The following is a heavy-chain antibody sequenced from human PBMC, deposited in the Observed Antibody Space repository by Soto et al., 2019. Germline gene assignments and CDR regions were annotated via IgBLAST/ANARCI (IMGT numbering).Heavy chain of an antibody. J-gene: IGHJ2*01. CDR2: IYYSGST. V-gene: IGHV4-31*03. CDR3: ARLLTPDWYFDL. CDR1: GGSISSFDYY. Sequence: QVQLQESGPGLVKPSQTLSLTCSVSGGSISSFDYYWSWIRQHPGKGLEWIGYIYYSGSTFYNTSLESRLSISVDTSKNQFSLKLNSVTAADTAVYYCARLLTPDWYFDLWGRGTLVSVSS.